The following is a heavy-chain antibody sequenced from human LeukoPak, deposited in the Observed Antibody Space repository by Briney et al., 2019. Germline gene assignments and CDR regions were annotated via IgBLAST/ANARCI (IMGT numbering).Heavy chain of an antibody. CDR2: MNPNSGNT. CDR1: GYTFTSYD. CDR3: ARGRVGYDSSGYYYYFDY. D-gene: IGHD3-22*01. J-gene: IGHJ4*02. Sequence: ASVKVSCKASGYTFTSYDINWVRQATGQGLEWIGWMNPNSGNTGYAQKFQGRVTMTRNTSISTAYMGLSSLRSEDTAVYYCARGRVGYDSSGYYYYFDYWGQGTLVTVSS. V-gene: IGHV1-8*01.